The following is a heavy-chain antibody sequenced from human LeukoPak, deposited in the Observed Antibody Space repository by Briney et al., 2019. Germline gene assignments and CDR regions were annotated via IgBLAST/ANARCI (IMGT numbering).Heavy chain of an antibody. CDR3: ARDRPPYCSSTSCPLMDV. D-gene: IGHD2-2*01. Sequence: SETLSLTCTVSGGSISSHYWSWIRQPPGKGLEWIGHLYYSGSTNYNPSLKSRVTISVDTSKNQFSLKLSSVTAADPVVYYCARDRPPYCSSTSCPLMDVWGKGTTVTVSS. CDR2: LYYSGST. V-gene: IGHV4-59*11. J-gene: IGHJ6*03. CDR1: GGSISSHY.